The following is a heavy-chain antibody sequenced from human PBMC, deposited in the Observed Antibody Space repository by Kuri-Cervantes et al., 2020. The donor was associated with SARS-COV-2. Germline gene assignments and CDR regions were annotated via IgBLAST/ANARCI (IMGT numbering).Heavy chain of an antibody. CDR1: GFTFSDHY. V-gene: IGHV3-23*01. Sequence: GESLKISCATSGFTFSDHYIDWVRQAPGKGLEWVSAISCSGGSTYYADSVKGRFTISRDNSKNTLYLQMNSLRAEDTAVYYCAKDGLAAAGLHYYYYYGMDVWGQGTTVTVSS. CDR3: AKDGLAAAGLHYYYYYGMDV. J-gene: IGHJ6*02. D-gene: IGHD6-13*01. CDR2: ISCSGGST.